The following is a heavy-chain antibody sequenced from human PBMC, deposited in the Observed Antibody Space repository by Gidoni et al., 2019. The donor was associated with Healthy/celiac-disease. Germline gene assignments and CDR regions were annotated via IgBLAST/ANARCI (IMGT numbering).Heavy chain of an antibody. CDR2: INHSGST. D-gene: IGHD6-19*01. V-gene: IGHV4-34*01. Sequence: QVQLQQWGAGPLKPSETLSLTCAVYGGSFSGYYWSWIRQPPGKGLEWIGEINHSGSTNYNPSLKSRVTISVDTAKNQFSLKLSVVTAADTAVYYWARGKRRGWYRGFCDYWGQGTLVTVSS. J-gene: IGHJ4*02. CDR1: GGSFSGYY. CDR3: ARGKRRGWYRGFCDY.